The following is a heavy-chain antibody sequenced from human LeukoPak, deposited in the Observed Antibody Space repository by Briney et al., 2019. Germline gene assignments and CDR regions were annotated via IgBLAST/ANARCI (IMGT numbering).Heavy chain of an antibody. CDR2: IYYSGST. D-gene: IGHD3-10*01. CDR3: ARFGGAAFYFDN. J-gene: IGHJ4*02. CDR1: GGSISSYY. Sequence: SETLSLTCTVSGGSISSYYWSWIRQPPGKGLEWIGYIYYSGSTNYNPSLKSRVTMSVDTSKNQFSLKLSSVTAADTAVYYCARFGGAAFYFDNWGQGSLVTVSS. V-gene: IGHV4-59*12.